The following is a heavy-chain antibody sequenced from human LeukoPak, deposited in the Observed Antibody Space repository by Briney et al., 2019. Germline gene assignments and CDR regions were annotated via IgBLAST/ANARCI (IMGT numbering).Heavy chain of an antibody. D-gene: IGHD2-2*02. CDR1: GGSISSSSYY. Sequence: SETLSLTCTVSGGSISSSSYYWGWIRQPPGKGLEWIGSIYYSGSTYYNPSLKSRVTMSVDTSKNQFSLKLSSVTAADTAVYYCARGGVDCSSTSCYIWFDPWGQGTLVTVSS. CDR2: IYYSGST. V-gene: IGHV4-39*07. J-gene: IGHJ5*02. CDR3: ARGGVDCSSTSCYIWFDP.